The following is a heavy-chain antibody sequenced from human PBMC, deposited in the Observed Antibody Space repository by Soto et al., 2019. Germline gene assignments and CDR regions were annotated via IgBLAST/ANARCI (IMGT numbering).Heavy chain of an antibody. CDR1: GYTFTSYA. Sequence: ASVKVSCKASGYTFTSYAMHWVRQAPGQRLEWMGWINAGNGNTKYSQKFQGRVTITRDTSASTAYMELSSLRSEDTAVYYCARTPPLIVGATLFDYWGQGTLVTVSS. J-gene: IGHJ4*02. V-gene: IGHV1-3*01. CDR3: ARTPPLIVGATLFDY. CDR2: INAGNGNT. D-gene: IGHD1-26*01.